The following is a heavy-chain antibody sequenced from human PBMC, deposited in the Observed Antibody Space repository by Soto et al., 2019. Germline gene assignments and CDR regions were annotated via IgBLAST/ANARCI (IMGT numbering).Heavy chain of an antibody. CDR3: ARDVEDITIFGEYYYYMDV. CDR1: GYTFTSYD. V-gene: IGHV1-8*01. CDR2: MNPNSGNT. Sequence: GASVKVSCKASGYTFTSYDINWVRQATGQGLEWMGWMNPNSGNTGYAQKFQGRVTMTRNTSISTAYMELSSLRSEDTAVYYCARDVEDITIFGEYYYYMDVWGKGTTVTVSS. J-gene: IGHJ6*03. D-gene: IGHD3-3*01.